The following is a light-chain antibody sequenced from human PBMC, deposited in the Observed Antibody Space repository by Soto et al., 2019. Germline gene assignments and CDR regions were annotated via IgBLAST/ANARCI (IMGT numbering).Light chain of an antibody. CDR1: QSVSSY. CDR3: QQRSNWPPWT. J-gene: IGKJ1*01. CDR2: DAS. Sequence: EIVFTQYPATLSFSPGERATLSCRASQSVSSYLAWYQQKPGQAPRLLIYDASNRATGIPVRFSGSGSGTDFTLTISSLEPEDFAVYYCQQRSNWPPWTFGQGTKVDIK. V-gene: IGKV3-11*01.